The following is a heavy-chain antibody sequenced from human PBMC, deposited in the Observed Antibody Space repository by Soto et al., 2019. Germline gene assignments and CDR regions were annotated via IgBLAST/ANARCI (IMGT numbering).Heavy chain of an antibody. CDR2: INAGNGNT. V-gene: IGHV1-3*01. CDR3: AREDYSSSSGPPYYYYGMDV. J-gene: IGHJ6*02. Sequence: ASVKVSCKASGYTFTSYAMHWVRQAPGQRLEWMGWINAGNGNTKYSQKFQGRVTITRDTSASTAYMELSSLRSEDTAVYYCAREDYSSSSGPPYYYYGMDVWGQGTTVTVSS. CDR1: GYTFTSYA. D-gene: IGHD6-6*01.